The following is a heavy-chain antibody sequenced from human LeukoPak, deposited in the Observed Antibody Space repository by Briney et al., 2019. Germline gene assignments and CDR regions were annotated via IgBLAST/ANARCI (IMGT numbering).Heavy chain of an antibody. J-gene: IGHJ4*02. CDR2: IVVGSGNT. CDR3: AAYCSGGSCYEYHY. Sequence: ASVKVSCKASGYTFTAYYVHWVRRAPGQGLEWMGWIVVGSGNTNYAQKFQERVTITRDMSTSTAYMELSSLRSEDTAVYYCAAYCSGGSCYEYHYWGQGTLVTVSS. CDR1: GYTFTAYY. V-gene: IGHV1-58*01. D-gene: IGHD2-15*01.